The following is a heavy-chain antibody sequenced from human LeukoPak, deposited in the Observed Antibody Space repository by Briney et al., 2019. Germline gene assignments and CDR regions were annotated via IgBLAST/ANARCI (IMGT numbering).Heavy chain of an antibody. V-gene: IGHV3-74*01. Sequence: GGSLRLSCAASGFTFSSYWMHWVRQAPGKGLVWVSRINSDGSSTGYADSVKGRFTISRDNAKNTLYLQMNSLRAEDTAVYYCAREVKYYDFWSGYYYYYMDVWGKGTTVTVAS. J-gene: IGHJ6*03. D-gene: IGHD3-3*01. CDR2: INSDGSST. CDR3: AREVKYYDFWSGYYYYYMDV. CDR1: GFTFSSYW.